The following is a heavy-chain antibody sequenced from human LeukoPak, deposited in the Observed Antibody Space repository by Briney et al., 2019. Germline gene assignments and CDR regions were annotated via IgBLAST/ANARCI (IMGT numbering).Heavy chain of an antibody. J-gene: IGHJ5*02. CDR1: GYTFTSYD. CDR3: ASGLRCSSTSCYKRWFDP. CDR2: MNPNSGNT. D-gene: IGHD2-2*02. V-gene: IGHV1-8*01. Sequence: ASVKVSCKASGYTFTSYDINWVRQATGQGLEWMGWMNPNSGNTGYAQKSQGRVTMTRNTSISTAYMELSSLRSEDTAVYYCASGLRCSSTSCYKRWFDPWGQGTLVTVSS.